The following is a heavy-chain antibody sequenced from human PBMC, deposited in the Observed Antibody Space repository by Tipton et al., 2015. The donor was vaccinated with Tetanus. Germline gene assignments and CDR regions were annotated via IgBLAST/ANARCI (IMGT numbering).Heavy chain of an antibody. D-gene: IGHD2-15*01. CDR1: GGTFSSYA. J-gene: IGHJ4*02. V-gene: IGHV1-69*01. Sequence: QLVQSGAEVKKPGSSVKVSCKASGGTFSSYAISWVRQAPGQGLEWMGGIIPIFGTANYAQKFQGRVTITADESTSTAYMDLSSLRSEDPGVYYCARDGPLGYCCGGSCYSNFFDFWGQGTLVPVSS. CDR2: IIPIFGTA. CDR3: ARDGPLGYCCGGSCYSNFFDF.